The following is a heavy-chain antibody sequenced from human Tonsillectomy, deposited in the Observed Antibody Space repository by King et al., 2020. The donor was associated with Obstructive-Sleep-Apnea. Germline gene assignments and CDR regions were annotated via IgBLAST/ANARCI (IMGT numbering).Heavy chain of an antibody. CDR1: GFTFSSYS. CDR3: AREEDSSSSGFDY. Sequence: VQLVESGGGLVKPGGSLRLSCAASGFTFSSYSMNWVRQAPGKGREGVSSISSSSSYIDYANSVKGRFNISRDNAKNSLYLQMNSLKAEDTAVYYCAREEDSSSSGFDYWGQGTLVTVSS. J-gene: IGHJ4*02. CDR2: ISSSSSYI. D-gene: IGHD6-6*01. V-gene: IGHV3-21*01.